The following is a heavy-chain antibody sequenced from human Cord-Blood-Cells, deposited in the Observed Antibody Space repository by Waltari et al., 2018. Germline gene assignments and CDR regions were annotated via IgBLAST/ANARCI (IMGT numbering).Heavy chain of an antibody. CDR2: INAVNGNT. J-gene: IGHJ4*02. V-gene: IGHV1-3*01. CDR3: ARLLGGESVFDY. D-gene: IGHD2-15*01. CDR1: GYTFTSYA. Sequence: QLQLVQTGAEGKKPGSSVKVSLKASGYTFTSYAVPWLRPAPGQRLEWMGWINAVNGNTKESQKFQGRVTITRDTSASTAYMELSSVRSEDTAVYYCARLLGGESVFDYWGQGTLVTVSS.